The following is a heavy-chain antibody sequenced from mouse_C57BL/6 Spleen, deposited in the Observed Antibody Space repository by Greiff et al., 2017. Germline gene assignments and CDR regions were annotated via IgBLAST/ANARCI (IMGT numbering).Heavy chain of an antibody. CDR3: TAFPANYYGSSYAMDY. D-gene: IGHD1-1*01. Sequence: EVQLQESGGGLVQPGGSMKLSCVASGFTFSNYWMNWVRQSPEKGLEWVAQIRLKSDNYATHYAESVKGRFTISRDDSKSSVYLQMNNLRAEDTGIYYCTAFPANYYGSSYAMDYWGQGTSVTVSS. CDR2: IRLKSDNYAT. V-gene: IGHV6-3*01. CDR1: GFTFSNYW. J-gene: IGHJ4*01.